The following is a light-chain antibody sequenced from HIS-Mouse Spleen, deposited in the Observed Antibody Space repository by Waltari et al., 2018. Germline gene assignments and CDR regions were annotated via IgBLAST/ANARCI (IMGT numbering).Light chain of an antibody. Sequence: EIVLTQSPATLSLSPGESATLSCRASQSVSSYLAWYQQKPGQAPRLLIYDASNRATGIPARFSGSGSGTDFTLTISSLEPEDFAVYYCQQRSNWPGITFGPGTKVDIK. CDR3: QQRSNWPGIT. CDR2: DAS. CDR1: QSVSSY. V-gene: IGKV3-11*01. J-gene: IGKJ3*01.